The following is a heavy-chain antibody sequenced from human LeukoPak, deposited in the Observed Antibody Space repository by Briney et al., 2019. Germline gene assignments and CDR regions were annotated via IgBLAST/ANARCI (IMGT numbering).Heavy chain of an antibody. J-gene: IGHJ4*02. CDR2: ISSNGGST. D-gene: IGHD2-2*01. CDR1: GFTFSSYA. CDR3: VKAGDIVVVPAARYFDY. Sequence: GGTLRLSCSASGFTFSSYAMHWVRQAPGKGLEYVSAISSNGGSTYYADSVKGRFTISRDNSKNTLYLQMSSLRAEDTAVYYCVKAGDIVVVPAARYFDYWGQGTLVIVSS. V-gene: IGHV3-64D*06.